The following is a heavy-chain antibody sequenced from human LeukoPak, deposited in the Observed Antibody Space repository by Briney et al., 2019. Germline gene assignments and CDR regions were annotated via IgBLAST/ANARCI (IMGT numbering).Heavy chain of an antibody. Sequence: GGSLRLSCSASGFTYTDYSMSWVRQVPGKGLEWVANIKQDGSEKYYVDSVKGRFTISRDNAKNSLYLQMNSLRAEDTAVYYCARELDHYYYYYMDVWGKGTTVTVSS. J-gene: IGHJ6*03. V-gene: IGHV3-7*01. CDR2: IKQDGSEK. D-gene: IGHD1-1*01. CDR1: GFTYTDYS. CDR3: ARELDHYYYYYMDV.